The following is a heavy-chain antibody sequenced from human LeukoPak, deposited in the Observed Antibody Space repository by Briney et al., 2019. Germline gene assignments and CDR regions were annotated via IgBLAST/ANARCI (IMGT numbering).Heavy chain of an antibody. CDR3: ARDMTGYCSSTSCPPTFPY. V-gene: IGHV3-48*04. Sequence: PGGSLRLSCAASGFTFSSYSMDWVRQAPGKGLEWFSYISSSSSTIYYADSVKGRFTISRDNAKNSLYLQMNSLRAEDTAVYYCARDMTGYCSSTSCPPTFPYWGQGTLVTVSS. D-gene: IGHD2-2*01. CDR1: GFTFSSYS. CDR2: ISSSSSTI. J-gene: IGHJ4*02.